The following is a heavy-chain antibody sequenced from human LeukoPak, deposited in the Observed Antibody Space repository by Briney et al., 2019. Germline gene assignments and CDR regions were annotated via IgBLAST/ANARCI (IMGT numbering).Heavy chain of an antibody. J-gene: IGHJ5*02. CDR2: IIPIFGTA. D-gene: IGHD4-17*01. CDR1: GYTFTSYG. CDR3: ARVKPVPTVSFDP. V-gene: IGHV1-69*05. Sequence: SVKVSCKASGYTFTSYGISWVRQAPGQGLEWMGGIIPIFGTANYAQKFQGRVTITTDESTSTAYMELSSLRSEDTAVYYCARVKPVPTVSFDPWGQGTLVTVSS.